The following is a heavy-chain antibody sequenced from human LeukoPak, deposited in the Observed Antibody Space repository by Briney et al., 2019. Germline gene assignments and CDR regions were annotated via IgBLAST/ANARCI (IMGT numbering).Heavy chain of an antibody. V-gene: IGHV4-34*01. Sequence: SETLSLTCAVYGGSFSGYYWSWIRQPPGKGLEWIGEINHSGSTNYNPSLKSRVTISVDTSKNQFSLKLSSVTAADTAVYYCAVTWNADRTFAPWGQGILVTVS. CDR3: AVTWNADRTFAP. J-gene: IGHJ5*02. CDR1: GGSFSGYY. D-gene: IGHD1-1*01. CDR2: INHSGST.